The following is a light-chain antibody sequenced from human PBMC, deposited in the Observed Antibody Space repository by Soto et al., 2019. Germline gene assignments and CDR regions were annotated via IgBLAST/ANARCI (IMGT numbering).Light chain of an antibody. CDR2: DVF. CDR3: QHYQGGHPIA. Sequence: IVLTQSPDTLSLSPGESATLSCRASQSVSARLAWYKHKPGQPPRLLISDVFNRASGVAERFSGSGSETDFTLIIRRLEPEDSALYYCQHYQGGHPIAFGQGTRLEN. J-gene: IGKJ5*01. CDR1: QSVSAR. V-gene: IGKV3-20*01.